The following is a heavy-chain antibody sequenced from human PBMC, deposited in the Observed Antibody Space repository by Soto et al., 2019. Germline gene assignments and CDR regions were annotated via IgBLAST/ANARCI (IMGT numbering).Heavy chain of an antibody. Sequence: GGSLRLSCAASGFTFSNAWMSWVRQAPGKGLEWVGRIKSKTDGGTTDYAAPVKGRFTISRDDSKNTLYLQMNSLKTEDTAVYYCTTLGLTYYYDSSGSYGMDVWGQGTTVTVPS. D-gene: IGHD3-22*01. CDR1: GFTFSNAW. CDR3: TTLGLTYYYDSSGSYGMDV. CDR2: IKSKTDGGTT. J-gene: IGHJ6*02. V-gene: IGHV3-15*01.